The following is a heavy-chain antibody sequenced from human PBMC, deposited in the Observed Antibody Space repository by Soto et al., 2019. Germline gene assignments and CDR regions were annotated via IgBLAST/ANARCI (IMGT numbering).Heavy chain of an antibody. V-gene: IGHV4-34*01. Sequence: SETLSLTCAVYGGSFSGYYWSWIRQPPGKGLEWIGEVNHSGSTNYNPSLKSRVTISVDTPKNQFSLKLSSVTAADTAVYYCARVLHHYYGSGSYSRPQFYFDYWGQGALVTVSS. CDR2: VNHSGST. J-gene: IGHJ4*02. CDR1: GGSFSGYY. CDR3: ARVLHHYYGSGSYSRPQFYFDY. D-gene: IGHD3-10*01.